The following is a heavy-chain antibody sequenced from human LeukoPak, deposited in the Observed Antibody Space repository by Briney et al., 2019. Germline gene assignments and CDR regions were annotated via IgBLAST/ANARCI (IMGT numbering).Heavy chain of an antibody. CDR1: GFTFSSYA. Sequence: GGSLRLSCAASGFTFSSYAMPWVRQAPGKGLEWLAVISHDGSNKYFADSVKGRFTISRDNSKNTPYLQMNSLRADDTAVYYCARDIAFDGTRPPDYWGQGTLVTVSS. V-gene: IGHV3-30*04. D-gene: IGHD3-3*02. CDR2: ISHDGSNK. J-gene: IGHJ4*02. CDR3: ARDIAFDGTRPPDY.